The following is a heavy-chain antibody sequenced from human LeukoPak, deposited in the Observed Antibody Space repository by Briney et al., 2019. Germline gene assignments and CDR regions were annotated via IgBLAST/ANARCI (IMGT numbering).Heavy chain of an antibody. Sequence: SETLSLTCAVYGGSFSGYYWSWIRQPPGKGLEWIGEINHSGSTNYNPSLKSRVTISVDTSKNQFPLKLSSVTAADTAVYYCARLEGRLWFHYWGQGTLVTVSS. D-gene: IGHD3-10*01. CDR1: GGSFSGYY. CDR3: ARLEGRLWFHY. V-gene: IGHV4-34*01. J-gene: IGHJ4*02. CDR2: INHSGST.